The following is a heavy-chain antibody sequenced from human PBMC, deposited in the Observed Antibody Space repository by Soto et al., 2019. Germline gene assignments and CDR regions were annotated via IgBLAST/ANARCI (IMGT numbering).Heavy chain of an antibody. J-gene: IGHJ4*02. CDR1: GGSISSSRYY. V-gene: IGHV4-39*01. D-gene: IGHD2-15*01. CDR3: ARSDSSPNYGY. CDR2: IYYSGST. Sequence: QLQLQESGPGLVKPSETLSLTCTVSGGSISSSRYYWGWIRQPPGKGLEWIGSIYYSGSTYYNPCLKARVTIPGDTSKNQSSLKPSSVTAADTAVYYWARSDSSPNYGYWGQGTLVTASS.